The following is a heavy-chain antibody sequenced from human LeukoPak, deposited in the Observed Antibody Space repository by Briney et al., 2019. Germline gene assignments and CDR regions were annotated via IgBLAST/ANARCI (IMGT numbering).Heavy chain of an antibody. J-gene: IGHJ3*02. D-gene: IGHD3/OR15-3a*01. CDR3: ARGVVLGQDDAFDI. CDR1: GVSISNYY. Sequence: SETLSLTCTVSGVSISNYYWRWLRQPPGKGLEWVGYIFYRGSIDYSPSIQSRVTISVDTSKNHLYLKLTSVTAADTAVYFCARGVVLGQDDAFDIWGRGTMVTVSS. V-gene: IGHV4-59*12. CDR2: IFYRGSI.